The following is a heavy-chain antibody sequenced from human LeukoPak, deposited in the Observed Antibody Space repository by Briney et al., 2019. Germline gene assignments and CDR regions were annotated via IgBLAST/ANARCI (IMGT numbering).Heavy chain of an antibody. D-gene: IGHD6-13*01. Sequence: SETLSLTCAVSGESFSDFYWNWIRQPPGKGLEWIGEINHSGITKYNPSLKSRVTVSVDTSKNQFSLKLSSVTAADTAVYYCARAGRVSYYMDVWGKGTTVTVSS. CDR1: GESFSDFY. J-gene: IGHJ6*03. CDR3: ARAGRVSYYMDV. CDR2: INHSGIT. V-gene: IGHV4-34*01.